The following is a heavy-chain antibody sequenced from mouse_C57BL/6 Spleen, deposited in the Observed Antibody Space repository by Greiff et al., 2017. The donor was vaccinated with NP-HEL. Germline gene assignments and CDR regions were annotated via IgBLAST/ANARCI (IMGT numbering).Heavy chain of an antibody. V-gene: IGHV5-4*01. CDR1: GFTFSSSA. D-gene: IGHD2-4*01. CDR2: LSDGGSYT. Sequence: EVKLMESGGGLVKPGGSLKLSCAASGFTFSSSAMSWVRQTPEKRLEWVATLSDGGSYTYYPDNVKGRFTISRDNAKNNLYLQMSHLKSEDTAMYYCAREGDYDKGDLDYWGQGTTLTVSS. J-gene: IGHJ2*01. CDR3: AREGDYDKGDLDY.